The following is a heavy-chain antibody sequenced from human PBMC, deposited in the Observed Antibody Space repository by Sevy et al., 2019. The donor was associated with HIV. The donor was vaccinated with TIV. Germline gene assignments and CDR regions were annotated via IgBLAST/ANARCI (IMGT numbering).Heavy chain of an antibody. CDR2: IYYNGHI. CDR1: GGSITSLY. D-gene: IGHD1-26*01. CDR3: AGENAWGRGYS. Sequence: ETLSLTCTVSGGSITSLYWNWIRQPPGKGLEWIANIYYNGHINYNPSLKSRVTLLLDTSKNQFSLRLSSVTAADTAMYYCAGENAWGRGYSWGQGTLVTVSS. V-gene: IGHV4-59*08. J-gene: IGHJ4*02.